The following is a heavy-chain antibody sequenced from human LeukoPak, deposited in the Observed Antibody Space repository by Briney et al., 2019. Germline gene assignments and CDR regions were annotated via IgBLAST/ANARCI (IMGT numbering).Heavy chain of an antibody. CDR1: GYTVTRYG. D-gene: IGHD3-22*01. J-gene: IGHJ1*01. V-gene: IGHV1-3*01. CDR3: ARVPLHDDSGHYYPH. CDR2: INGGNGNT. Sequence: ASVNVSPKSSGYTVTRYGMHWLRPAPGQSLEWMGWINGGNGNTKYSEKFQGRVTIIRDTSASTAYMELSSLRSEDTAVYYCARVPLHDDSGHYYPHWGQGTLVTVSS.